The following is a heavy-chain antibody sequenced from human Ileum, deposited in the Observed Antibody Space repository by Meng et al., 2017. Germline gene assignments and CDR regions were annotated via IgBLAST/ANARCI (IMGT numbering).Heavy chain of an antibody. J-gene: IGHJ4*02. Sequence: QVRLQESGPGLVEPSGTLSLTCAVSGGSISSTYWWTWVRQSAGKGLEWIGEIHHSGSTNYNPSLKSRVTISVDKSKNQFSLNLRSVTAADTAVYYCARIDYGGNGIEKYYFDYWGQGTLVTVSS. CDR3: ARIDYGGNGIEKYYFDY. CDR2: IHHSGST. D-gene: IGHD4-23*01. CDR1: GGSISSTYW. V-gene: IGHV4-4*02.